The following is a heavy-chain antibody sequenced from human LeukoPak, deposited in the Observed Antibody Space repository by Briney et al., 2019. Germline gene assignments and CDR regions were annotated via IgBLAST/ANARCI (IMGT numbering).Heavy chain of an antibody. J-gene: IGHJ4*02. CDR3: AKDKKRYYYDSSGYPDY. CDR1: GFTFDDYA. Sequence: GGSLRLSCAASGFTFDDYAMHWVRQAPGKGLEWVSGISWDSGSIGYADSVKGRFTISRDNAKNSLYLQVNSLRAEDTALYYCAKDKKRYYYDSSGYPDYWGQGTLVTVSS. CDR2: ISWDSGSI. V-gene: IGHV3-9*01. D-gene: IGHD3-22*01.